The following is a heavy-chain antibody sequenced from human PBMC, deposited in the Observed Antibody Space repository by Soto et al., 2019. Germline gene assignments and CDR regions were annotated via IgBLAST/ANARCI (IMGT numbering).Heavy chain of an antibody. CDR1: GYTFSNYA. CDR2: INTGSGYT. V-gene: IGHV1-18*01. CDR3: ARARVYTGGSDADY. D-gene: IGHD2-8*02. J-gene: IGHJ4*02. Sequence: QVHLVQSGAEVKQTGSSVRVSCMTSGYTFSNYAISWVRQAPGQGLEWMGWINTGSGYTNYAHDRVTMTKDASTYTSDLEVTSLRSDDTAIYYCARARVYTGGSDADYWGQGTLVTVSS.